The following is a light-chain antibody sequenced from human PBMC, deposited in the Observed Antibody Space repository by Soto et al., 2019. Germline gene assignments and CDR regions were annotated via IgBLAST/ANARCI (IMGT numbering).Light chain of an antibody. Sequence: EFVLTQSPGTLSLSPGERATLSCRASQTVRNNYLAWYQQKPGQAPRLLIYDASSRATGIPDRFSGSGSGTEFTLTISSLQPDDFATYYCQQYNSYWTFGQGTKWIS. CDR3: QQYNSYWT. V-gene: IGKV3-20*01. J-gene: IGKJ1*01. CDR2: DAS. CDR1: QTVRNNY.